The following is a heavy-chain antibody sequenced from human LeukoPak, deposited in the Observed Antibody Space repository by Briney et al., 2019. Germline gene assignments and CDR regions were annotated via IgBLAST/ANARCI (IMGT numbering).Heavy chain of an antibody. CDR3: ASLGRYYDSSGYNTDFDY. Sequence: PSETLSLTCTVSGYSISSGYYWGWIRPPPGKGLEWIGSIYHSGSTYYNPSLKSRVTISVDTSKNQFSLKLSSVTAADTAVYYCASLGRYYDSSGYNTDFDYWGQGTLVTVSS. CDR1: GYSISSGYY. V-gene: IGHV4-38-2*02. D-gene: IGHD3-22*01. J-gene: IGHJ4*02. CDR2: IYHSGST.